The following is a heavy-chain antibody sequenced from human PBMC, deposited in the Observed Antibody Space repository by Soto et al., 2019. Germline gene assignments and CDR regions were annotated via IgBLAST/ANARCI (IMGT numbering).Heavy chain of an antibody. V-gene: IGHV1-2*04. Sequence: ASVKVSCKASGYTFTGYYMHWVRQAPGQGLEWMGWINPNSGGTNYAQKFQGWVTMTRDTSISTAYMELSRLRSDDTAVYYCARKVMDTAMVEDYYGMDVWGQGTTVTVSS. D-gene: IGHD5-18*01. CDR3: ARKVMDTAMVEDYYGMDV. J-gene: IGHJ6*02. CDR1: GYTFTGYY. CDR2: INPNSGGT.